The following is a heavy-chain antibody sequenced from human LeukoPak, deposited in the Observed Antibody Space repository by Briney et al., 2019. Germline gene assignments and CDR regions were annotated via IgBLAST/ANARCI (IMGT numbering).Heavy chain of an antibody. J-gene: IGHJ4*02. CDR1: GGSISSSSYY. CDR2: IYYSGST. D-gene: IGHD3-22*01. CDR3: VSPTYYYDSSGYLGY. V-gene: IGHV4-39*01. Sequence: SETLSLTCTVSGGSISSSSYYWGWIRQPPGKGLEWIGSIYYSGSTYYNPSLKSRVTISVDTSKNQFSLKLSSVTAADTAVYYCVSPTYYYDSSGYLGYWGQGTLVTVSS.